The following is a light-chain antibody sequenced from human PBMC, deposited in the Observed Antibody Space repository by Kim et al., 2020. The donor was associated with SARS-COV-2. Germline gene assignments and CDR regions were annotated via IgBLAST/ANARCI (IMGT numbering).Light chain of an antibody. CDR2: QDN. J-gene: IGLJ2*01. V-gene: IGLV3-1*01. CDR3: QAWDSRSYVV. Sequence: SYELTQPPLVSVSPGQTASITCSGDKLGDKYAYWYQQKPGQSPVVVIYQDNKRPSGIPERFSGSNSGNTATLTISGTQAMDEADYYCQAWDSRSYVVFGGGTQLTVL. CDR1: KLGDKY.